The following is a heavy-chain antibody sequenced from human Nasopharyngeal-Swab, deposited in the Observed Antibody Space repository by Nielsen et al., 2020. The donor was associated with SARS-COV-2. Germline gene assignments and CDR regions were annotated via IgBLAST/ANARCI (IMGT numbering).Heavy chain of an antibody. Sequence: GSLRLSCAASGFTFSSYAMSWVRQAPGKGLEWVSGISFGGVSTYYADSVKGRFTISRDNSKNTLFLQMNSLRAEDTALYYCAKVGGGVGYWGQGTLVTVSS. CDR2: ISFGGVST. D-gene: IGHD3-16*01. CDR1: GFTFSSYA. J-gene: IGHJ4*02. V-gene: IGHV3-23*01. CDR3: AKVGGGVGY.